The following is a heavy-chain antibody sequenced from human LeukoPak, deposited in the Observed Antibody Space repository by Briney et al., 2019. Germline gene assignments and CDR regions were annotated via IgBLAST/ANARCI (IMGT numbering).Heavy chain of an antibody. D-gene: IGHD6-19*01. Sequence: SVKVSCKASGGTFSSYAISWVRQAPGQGLEWMGGIIPIFGTANYAQKFQGRVTITADESTSTAYMELSSLRSEDTAVYYCARGGAVAGNVLDYWGQGTLVNVSS. CDR1: GGTFSSYA. CDR2: IIPIFGTA. CDR3: ARGGAVAGNVLDY. J-gene: IGHJ4*02. V-gene: IGHV1-69*13.